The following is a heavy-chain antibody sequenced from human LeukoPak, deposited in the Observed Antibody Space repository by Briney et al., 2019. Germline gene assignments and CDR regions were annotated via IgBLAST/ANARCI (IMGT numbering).Heavy chain of an antibody. J-gene: IGHJ6*03. CDR1: GFTFSSYG. CDR3: AKDRKPARLYYMDV. Sequence: PGGSLRLSCAASGFTFSSYGMHGVCQAPGKGLEWVAVIWYDGSNKYYADSVKGRFTISRDNSKNTLYLQMNSLRAEDTAVYYCAKDRKPARLYYMDVWGKGTTVTVSS. D-gene: IGHD6-6*01. V-gene: IGHV3-33*06. CDR2: IWYDGSNK.